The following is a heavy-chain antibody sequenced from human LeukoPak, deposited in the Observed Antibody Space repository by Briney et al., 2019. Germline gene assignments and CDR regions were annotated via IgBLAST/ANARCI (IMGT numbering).Heavy chain of an antibody. CDR3: AQRPSGCGDYVSYFDY. CDR2: ISDEGRRK. D-gene: IGHD4-17*01. Sequence: TGGSLRLSCAASGFSFISYGMHWVRHAPGKGRELVVVISDEGRRKDYADSVKGRFTISRENSKDILYLQMNSLRAEDTGVYYCAQRPSGCGDYVSYFDYWGQGTLVTVSS. CDR1: GFSFISYG. J-gene: IGHJ4*02. V-gene: IGHV3-30*18.